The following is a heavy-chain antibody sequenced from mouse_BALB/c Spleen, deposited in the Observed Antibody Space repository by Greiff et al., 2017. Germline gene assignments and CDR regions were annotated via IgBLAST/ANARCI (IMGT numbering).Heavy chain of an antibody. Sequence: EVQLVESGGGLVQPGGSRKLSCAASGFTFSSFGMHWVRQAPETGLEWVAYISSGSSTIYYADTVKGRFTISRDNPKNTLFLQMTSLRSEDTAMYYCARSDKGAENYFDYWGQGTTLTVSS. CDR2: ISSGSSTI. V-gene: IGHV5-17*02. CDR1: GFTFSSFG. CDR3: ARSDKGAENYFDY. D-gene: IGHD3-3*01. J-gene: IGHJ2*01.